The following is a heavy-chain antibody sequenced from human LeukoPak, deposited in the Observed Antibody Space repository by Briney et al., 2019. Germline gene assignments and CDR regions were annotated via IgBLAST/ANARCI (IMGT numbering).Heavy chain of an antibody. CDR2: ISSSSSYI. Sequence: GGSLRLSCAASGFTFSSYSMNWGCQAPGKGRGWVSSISSSSSYIYCADSVKGRFTISRDNAKNSLYLQMNSLRAEDTAVYYCARGPRYYDFGDAFDIWGQGTMVTVSS. D-gene: IGHD3-3*01. V-gene: IGHV3-21*01. CDR1: GFTFSSYS. J-gene: IGHJ3*02. CDR3: ARGPRYYDFGDAFDI.